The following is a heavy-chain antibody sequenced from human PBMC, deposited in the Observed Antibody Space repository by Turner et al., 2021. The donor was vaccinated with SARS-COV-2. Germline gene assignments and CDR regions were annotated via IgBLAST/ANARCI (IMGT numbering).Heavy chain of an antibody. CDR1: GGSISSSSYY. J-gene: IGHJ4*02. CDR2: IYHTGSV. V-gene: IGHV4-61*05. Sequence: QLQLQESGPGLVKPSETLSLTCTVSGGSISSSSYYWGWIRQPPGKGLEWIGYIYHTGSVSYSPSLENRVTISEDTSKSQLSLKLNSVTAADTAVYYCARWNEGFDYWGQGTLVTVSS. D-gene: IGHD1-1*01. CDR3: ARWNEGFDY.